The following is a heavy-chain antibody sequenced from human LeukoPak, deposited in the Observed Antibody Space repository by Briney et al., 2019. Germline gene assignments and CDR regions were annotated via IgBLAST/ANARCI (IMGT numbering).Heavy chain of an antibody. V-gene: IGHV1-18*04. D-gene: IGHD6-13*01. CDR3: ARYRTRAAADPTVGY. Sequence: ASVKVSCKASGYTFTSYGISWVRQAPGQGLEWMGWISAYNGNTNYAQKLQGRVTMTTDTSTSTAYMELRSLRSDDTAVYYCARYRTRAAADPTVGYWGQGTLVTVSS. CDR2: ISAYNGNT. J-gene: IGHJ4*02. CDR1: GYTFTSYG.